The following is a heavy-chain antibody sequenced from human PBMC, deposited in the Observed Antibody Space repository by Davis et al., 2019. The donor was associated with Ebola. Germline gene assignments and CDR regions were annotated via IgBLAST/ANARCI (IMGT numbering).Heavy chain of an antibody. V-gene: IGHV3-30-3*01. D-gene: IGHD6-25*01. J-gene: IGHJ4*02. Sequence: GESLKISCAAPGFTFSSYSMPWVRHAPGKGLGWVAFISYDGSNKYYADSVKGRFTISRDNSKNTLYLQMNSLRAEDTAVYYCARVAAASRDYWGQGTLVTVSS. CDR3: ARVAAASRDY. CDR1: GFTFSSYS. CDR2: ISYDGSNK.